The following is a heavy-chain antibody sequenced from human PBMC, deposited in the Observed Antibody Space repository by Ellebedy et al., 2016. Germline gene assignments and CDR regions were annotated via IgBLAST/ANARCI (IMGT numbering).Heavy chain of an antibody. CDR2: ISYDGSNE. D-gene: IGHD3-22*01. CDR1: GFTFSSYA. CDR3: APGVGSYDSSGYRGY. J-gene: IGHJ4*02. V-gene: IGHV3-30-3*01. Sequence: GESLKISCAASGFTFSSYAMHWVRQAPGKGLEWVAVISYDGSNEYYADSVKGRFTISRDNSKNTLYLQMNSLRAEDTAVYYCAPGVGSYDSSGYRGYWGQGTLVTVSS.